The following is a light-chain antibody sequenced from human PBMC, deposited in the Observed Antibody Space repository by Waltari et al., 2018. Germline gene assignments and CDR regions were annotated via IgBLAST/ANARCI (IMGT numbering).Light chain of an antibody. CDR3: HQSYKAPQT. CDR1: QSISTA. J-gene: IGKJ4*01. CDR2: AAS. V-gene: IGKV1-39*01. Sequence: DIQMTQSPSSLSASVGDRVTITCRASQSISTALSWYLQKPGKAPNLLIYAASLLQDGVPARFRGSGSGTDFTLTISNLQPEDFATYFCHQSYKAPQTFGGGTRLEIK.